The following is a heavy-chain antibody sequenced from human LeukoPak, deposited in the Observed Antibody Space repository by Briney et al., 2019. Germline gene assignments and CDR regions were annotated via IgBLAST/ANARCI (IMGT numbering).Heavy chain of an antibody. Sequence: GRSLSPSCAASGFTVSSIYIGGVRQAPGKGLEWVSVNYSGGSTYYADSVKGRFTISRDNSKNTLYLQMNSLRAEDTAVYYCASFSATVTTTGYYGMDVWGQGTTVTVSS. V-gene: IGHV3-66*01. D-gene: IGHD4-17*01. CDR2: NYSGGST. J-gene: IGHJ6*02. CDR1: GFTVSSIY. CDR3: ASFSATVTTTGYYGMDV.